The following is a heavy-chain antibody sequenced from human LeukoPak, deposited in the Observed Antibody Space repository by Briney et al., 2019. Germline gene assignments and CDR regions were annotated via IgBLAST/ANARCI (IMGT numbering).Heavy chain of an antibody. V-gene: IGHV3-21*04. CDR1: GFTFSSHN. D-gene: IGHD1/OR15-1a*01. Sequence: GESLRLSCAASGFTFSSHNMNWVRQAPGKGLEWVSSISSGGTYIYYADSVKGRFTISRDSAKTSLYLQMTSLSAEDTAIYYCAKGVALNTAMEVWGQGTTVTVSS. CDR2: ISSGGTYI. J-gene: IGHJ6*02. CDR3: AKGVALNTAMEV.